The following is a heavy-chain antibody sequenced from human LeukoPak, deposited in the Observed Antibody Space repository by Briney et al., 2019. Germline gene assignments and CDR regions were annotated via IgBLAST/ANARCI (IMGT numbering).Heavy chain of an antibody. D-gene: IGHD6-13*01. CDR3: ARGYWAYGMDV. Sequence: SQTLSHTCAISGDSVSSTTTAWNWIRQSASRGLEWLGRTYYTSKWITDYAVSVKGRITVNPNTSNNQFSLQLNSVTPEDTAVYYCARGYWAYGMDVCGPGTTVTVSS. CDR2: TYYTSKWIT. V-gene: IGHV6-1*01. J-gene: IGHJ6*02. CDR1: GDSVSSTTTA.